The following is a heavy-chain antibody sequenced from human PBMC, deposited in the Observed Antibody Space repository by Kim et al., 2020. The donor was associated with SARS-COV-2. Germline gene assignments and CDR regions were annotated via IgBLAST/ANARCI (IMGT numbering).Heavy chain of an antibody. CDR2: ISGSGGST. J-gene: IGHJ4*02. D-gene: IGHD3-22*01. Sequence: GGSLRLSCAASGFTFSSYAMSWVRQAPGKGLEWVSAISGSGGSTYYADSVKGRFTISRDNSKNTLYMQMNSLRAEDTAVYYCAKEASTLGNYYDSWWHQFDYWGQGTLVTVSS. V-gene: IGHV3-23*01. CDR3: AKEASTLGNYYDSWWHQFDY. CDR1: GFTFSSYA.